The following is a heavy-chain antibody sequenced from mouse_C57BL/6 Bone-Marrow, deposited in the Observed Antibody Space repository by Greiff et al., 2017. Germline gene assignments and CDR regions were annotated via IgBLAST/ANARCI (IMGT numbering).Heavy chain of an antibody. J-gene: IGHJ2*01. CDR2: IYPRDGST. D-gene: IGHD1-1*01. CDR1: GYTFTSDG. CDR3: AAGYYGSSYY. V-gene: IGHV1-85*01. Sequence: VQLQQSGAELARPGASVKLSCKASGYTFTSDGINWVKQRPGQGLEWIGWIYPRDGSTKYNEKFKGKATLTVDTSSSTAYMELHSLTSEDSAVYFCAAGYYGSSYYWGQGTTLTVSS.